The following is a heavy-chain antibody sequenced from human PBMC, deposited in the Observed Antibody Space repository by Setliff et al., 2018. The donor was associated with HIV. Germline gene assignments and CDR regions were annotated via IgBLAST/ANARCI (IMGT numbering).Heavy chain of an antibody. D-gene: IGHD2-8*02. CDR2: ISAYNGNT. Sequence: WASVKVSCKASGYTFTSYGISWVRQAPGQGLEWMGWISAYNGNTNYAQKLQGRVTMTTDTSTSTAYMELRSLRSDDTAVYYCARVQVGDPYYSYYYMDVWGEGTTVTVSS. CDR1: GYTFTSYG. CDR3: ARVQVGDPYYSYYYMDV. J-gene: IGHJ6*03. V-gene: IGHV1-18*01.